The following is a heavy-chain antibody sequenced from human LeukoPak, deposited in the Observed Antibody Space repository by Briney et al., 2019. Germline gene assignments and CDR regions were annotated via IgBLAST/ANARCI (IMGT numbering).Heavy chain of an antibody. CDR1: GFTFSSYG. J-gene: IGHJ4*02. D-gene: IGHD2/OR15-2a*01. CDR3: AREGPRGNSQFDY. Sequence: GGSLRLSCAASGFTFSSYGMHWVRQAPGKGLEWVALIWYDGSNKYYTDSVKGRLTISRDDSKNTLYLQMNSLRAEDTAIYYCAREGPRGNSQFDYWGQGTLVTVSS. CDR2: IWYDGSNK. V-gene: IGHV3-33*01.